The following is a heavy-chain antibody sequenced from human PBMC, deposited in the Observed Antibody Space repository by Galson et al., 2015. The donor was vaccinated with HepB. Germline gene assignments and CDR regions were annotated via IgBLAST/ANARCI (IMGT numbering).Heavy chain of an antibody. Sequence: SCKVSGYTLTVFSMYGVRQTPGTGPEWRGAFNPEDGETFYAQRFQGRITMTEDTSTDTAYMELSSLRSEDTAMYYCAAIWRGAGDADYWGQGTLLTVSS. J-gene: IGHJ4*02. CDR3: AAIWRGAGDADY. V-gene: IGHV1-24*01. CDR1: GYTLTVFS. CDR2: FNPEDGET. D-gene: IGHD3-3*01.